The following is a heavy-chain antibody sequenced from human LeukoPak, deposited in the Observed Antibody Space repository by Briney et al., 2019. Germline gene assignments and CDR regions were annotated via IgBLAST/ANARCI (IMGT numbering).Heavy chain of an antibody. V-gene: IGHV4-59*01. CDR3: ARVAGTIDYFDY. CDR1: GGSISSYY. Sequence: SETLSLTCTVSGGSISSYYWSWIRQPPGKGLEWIGYIYYSGGTNYNPSLKSRVTISVDTSKNQFSLKLSSVTAADTAVYYCARVAGTIDYFDYWGQGTLVTVSS. CDR2: IYYSGGT. D-gene: IGHD6-19*01. J-gene: IGHJ4*02.